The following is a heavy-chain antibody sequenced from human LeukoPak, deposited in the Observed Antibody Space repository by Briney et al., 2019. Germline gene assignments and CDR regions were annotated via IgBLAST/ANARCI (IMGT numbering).Heavy chain of an antibody. J-gene: IGHJ4*02. CDR1: GDTFTSYD. V-gene: IGHV1-8*03. Sequence: ASVTVSCKASGDTFTSYDINWVRQATGQGLEWMGWMNPNSGSTGYAQKFQGRVTITRNTSISTAYMELSGLRSEDTAVYYCARGRSTGYPYYFEYWGQGTLVTVSS. CDR3: ARGRSTGYPYYFEY. D-gene: IGHD5-12*01. CDR2: MNPNSGST.